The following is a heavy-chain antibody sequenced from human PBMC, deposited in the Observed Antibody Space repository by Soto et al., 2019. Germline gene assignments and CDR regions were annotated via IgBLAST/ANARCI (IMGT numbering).Heavy chain of an antibody. CDR1: DGSGCVRD. Sequence: SVTRSLTCTFSDGSGCVRDWGWIRQHPGKGLEWIGYVYYSGSSTSNPSLKSRVTMSADTSKNQLSLKVRSVTAADTAVYYCARVGERWQYFDWFYYFDSWGQGALVTVSS. J-gene: IGHJ4*02. CDR2: VYYSGSS. D-gene: IGHD3-9*01. CDR3: ARVGERWQYFDWFYYFDS. V-gene: IGHV4-59*02.